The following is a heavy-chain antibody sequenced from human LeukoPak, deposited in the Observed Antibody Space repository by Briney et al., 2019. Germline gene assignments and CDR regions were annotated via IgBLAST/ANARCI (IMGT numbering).Heavy chain of an antibody. CDR2: IYYSGXT. V-gene: IGHV4-39*07. J-gene: IGHJ5*02. CDR3: XXXXXXXXXXXP. CDR1: XXSXXSSXYY. Sequence: VXXXSXXSSXYYWDWLRQPPGXXLEWIGSIYYSGXTYYNPSLKSRVTISVDTDKNQFSLILTSVTAAEPALYXXXXXXXXXXXXXPWXXXXXXTVSS.